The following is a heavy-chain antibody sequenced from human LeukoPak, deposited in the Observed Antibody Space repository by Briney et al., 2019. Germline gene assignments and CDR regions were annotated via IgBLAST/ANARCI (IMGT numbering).Heavy chain of an antibody. CDR2: IYYSGST. CDR1: GGSISSYY. V-gene: IGHV4-59*01. D-gene: IGHD3-16*02. CDR3: AAEAVNYDYVWGSYRYGWFDP. J-gene: IGHJ5*02. Sequence: SETLSLTCTVSGGSISSYYWSWIRQPPGKGLEWIGYIYYSGSTNYNPSLKSRVTISVDTSKNQFSLKLSSVTAADTAVYYCAAEAVNYDYVWGSYRYGWFDPWGQGTLVTVSS.